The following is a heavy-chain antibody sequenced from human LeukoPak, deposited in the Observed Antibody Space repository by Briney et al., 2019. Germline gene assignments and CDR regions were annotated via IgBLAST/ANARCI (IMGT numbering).Heavy chain of an antibody. Sequence: ASVKVSCKASGYTFTSYDINWVRQATGQGLEWMAWMNPNSGNTGYAQKFQDRVTMTRSTSISTAYMELSSLRSEDTAVYYCARGWRSSENWFDPWGQGTLVTVSS. J-gene: IGHJ5*02. CDR2: MNPNSGNT. CDR3: ARGWRSSENWFDP. CDR1: GYTFTSYD. D-gene: IGHD6-6*01. V-gene: IGHV1-8*01.